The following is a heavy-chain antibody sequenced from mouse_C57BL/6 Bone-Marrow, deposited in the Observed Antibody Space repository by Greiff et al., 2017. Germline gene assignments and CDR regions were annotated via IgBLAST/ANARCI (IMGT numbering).Heavy chain of an antibody. CDR1: GYSITSGYY. D-gene: IGHD1-1*01. J-gene: IGHJ4*01. CDR3: ARDYYGSSYPYAMDY. CDR2: ISYDGSN. V-gene: IGHV3-6*01. Sequence: DVKLVESGPGLVKPSQSLSLTCSVTGYSITSGYYWNWIRQFPGNKLEWMGYISYDGSNNYNPSLKNRISITRDTSKNQFFLKLNSVTTEDTATYYCARDYYGSSYPYAMDYWGQGTSVTVSS.